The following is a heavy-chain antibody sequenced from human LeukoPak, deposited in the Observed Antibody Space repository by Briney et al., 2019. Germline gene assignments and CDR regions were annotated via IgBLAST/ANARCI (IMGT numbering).Heavy chain of an antibody. V-gene: IGHV3-23*01. Sequence: GGSLRRSCAASGFTFSSYAMSWVRQAPGKGLEWVSAISGSGGSTYYADSVKGRFTISRDNSKNTLYLQMNGLRAEDTAVYYCAKDGDTTSYYFDFWPQGTLVSVSS. CDR2: ISGSGGST. CDR1: GFTFSSYA. D-gene: IGHD3-10*01. CDR3: AKDGDTTSYYFDF. J-gene: IGHJ4*02.